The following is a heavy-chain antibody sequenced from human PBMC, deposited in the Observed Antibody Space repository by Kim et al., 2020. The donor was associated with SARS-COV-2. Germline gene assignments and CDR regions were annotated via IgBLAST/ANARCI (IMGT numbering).Heavy chain of an antibody. J-gene: IGHJ6*02. Sequence: SETLSLTCTVSGGSISSGGYYWSWIRQHPGKGLEWIGYIYYSGSTYYNPSLKSRLTISVDASKNQFSLKLNSVTAADTAIYYCASVGSDYYYAMDVWGQG. CDR3: ASVGSDYYYAMDV. CDR1: GGSISSGGYY. CDR2: IYYSGST. D-gene: IGHD6-25*01. V-gene: IGHV4-31*03.